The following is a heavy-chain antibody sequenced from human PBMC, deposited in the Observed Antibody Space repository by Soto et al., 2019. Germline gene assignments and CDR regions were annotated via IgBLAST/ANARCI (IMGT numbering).Heavy chain of an antibody. V-gene: IGHV3-48*02. D-gene: IGHD3-3*01. J-gene: IGHJ3*02. CDR2: ISSSSSTI. CDR1: GFTFSSYS. CDR3: AREASYYDFWSGYAI. Sequence: PGGSLRLSXAASGFTFSSYSMNWVRQAPGKGLEWVSYISSSSSTIYYADSVKGRFTISRDNAKNSLYLQMNSLRDEDTAVYYCAREASYYDFWSGYAIWGQGTMVTVSS.